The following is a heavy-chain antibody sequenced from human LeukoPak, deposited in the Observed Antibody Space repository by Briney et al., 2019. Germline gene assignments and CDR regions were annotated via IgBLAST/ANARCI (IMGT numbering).Heavy chain of an antibody. J-gene: IGHJ1*01. CDR2: INHSGSS. CDR3: ARGEDGDYYFQH. D-gene: IGHD4-17*01. V-gene: IGHV4-39*07. Sequence: SETLSLTCTVSGGSISSGSYYWSWIRQPPGKGLEWIGEINHSGSSNYNPSLKSRVTISVDTSKNQFSLKLSSVTAADTAVYYCARGEDGDYYFQHWGQGTLVTVSS. CDR1: GGSISSGSYY.